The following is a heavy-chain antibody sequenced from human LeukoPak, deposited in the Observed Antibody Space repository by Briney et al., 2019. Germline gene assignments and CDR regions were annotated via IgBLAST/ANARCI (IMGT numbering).Heavy chain of an antibody. CDR3: ARGAGYNYPYYSDY. CDR2: IYYSGST. D-gene: IGHD5-24*01. CDR1: GGSISSSSYY. J-gene: IGHJ4*02. Sequence: SETLSLTCTVSGGSISSSSYYWGWIRQPPGKGLEWIGSIYYSGSTYYNPSLKSRVTISVDTSKNQFSLKLSSVTAADTAVYYCARGAGYNYPYYSDYWGQGTLVTVSS. V-gene: IGHV4-39*07.